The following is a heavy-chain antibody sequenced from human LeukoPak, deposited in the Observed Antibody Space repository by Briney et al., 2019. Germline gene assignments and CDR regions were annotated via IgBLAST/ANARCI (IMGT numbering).Heavy chain of an antibody. D-gene: IGHD6-19*01. CDR1: GGSISSGSYY. CDR2: IYYSGST. J-gene: IGHJ4*02. Sequence: PSETLSLTCTVSGGSISSGSYYWSWIRQHPGKGLEWIGYIYYSGSTNYNPSLKSRVTISVDTSKNQFSLKLSSVTAADTAVYYCARDASAVVGTGIDYWGQGTLVTVSS. CDR3: ARDASAVVGTGIDY. V-gene: IGHV4-61*01.